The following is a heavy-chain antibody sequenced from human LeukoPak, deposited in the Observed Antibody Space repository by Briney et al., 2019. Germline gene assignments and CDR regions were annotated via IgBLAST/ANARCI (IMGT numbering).Heavy chain of an antibody. V-gene: IGHV3-33*01. CDR3: ARDPGYYYYGMDV. Sequence: GGSLRLSCAASGYTFSRHGIHWVRQAPGKGLEWVAVVWYDGRNRDYVDSVKGRFTISKDNSNNMVFLQMDRLRAEDTAVYYCARDPGYYYYGMDVWGQGTTVTVSS. CDR1: GYTFSRHG. D-gene: IGHD7-27*01. CDR2: VWYDGRNR. J-gene: IGHJ6*02.